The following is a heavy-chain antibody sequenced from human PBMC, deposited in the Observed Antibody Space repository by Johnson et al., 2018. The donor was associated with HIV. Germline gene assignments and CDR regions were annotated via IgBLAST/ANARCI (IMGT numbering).Heavy chain of an antibody. V-gene: IGHV3-43D*03. CDR2: ISWDGGST. D-gene: IGHD6-19*01. CDR1: GFTFDDYA. CDR3: AREPGIAVAGTDACDI. J-gene: IGHJ3*02. Sequence: VQLVESGGVVVQPGGSLRLSCAASGFTFDDYAMHWVRQAPGKGLEWVSLISWDGGSTYYADSVKGRFTISRDNSKNTLYLQMNSLSAEDTAVYYCAREPGIAVAGTDACDIWGQGTMVTVSS.